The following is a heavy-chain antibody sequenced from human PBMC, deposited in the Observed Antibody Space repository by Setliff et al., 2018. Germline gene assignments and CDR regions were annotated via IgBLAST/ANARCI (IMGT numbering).Heavy chain of an antibody. Sequence: SETLSLTCAVSGYSISSGYYWGWIRQPPGKGLEWIGSIYHSGSTYYNPSLKSRVTISIDKSRNQFSLNLNSVTAADTAVYYCARVRLGLPMVDYWGQGTLVTVS. CDR1: GYSISSGYY. V-gene: IGHV4-38-2*01. CDR2: IYHSGST. D-gene: IGHD5-18*01. CDR3: ARVRLGLPMVDY. J-gene: IGHJ4*02.